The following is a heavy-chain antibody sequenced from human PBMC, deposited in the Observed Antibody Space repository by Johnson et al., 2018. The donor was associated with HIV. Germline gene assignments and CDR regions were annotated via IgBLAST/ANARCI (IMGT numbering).Heavy chain of an antibody. CDR1: GFTFSSYG. CDR3: ARDVKVCAFDI. CDR2: ISYDGTNK. Sequence: VQLVESGGGVVQPGRSLRLSCAASGFTFSSYGMPWVRQAPGKGLEWVAVISYDGTNKYYADSVKGRFTISRDNSKNTLYLQMNSLRAEDTAVYYCARDVKVCAFDIWGQGTMVTVSS. J-gene: IGHJ3*02. V-gene: IGHV3-30*03. D-gene: IGHD3-16*01.